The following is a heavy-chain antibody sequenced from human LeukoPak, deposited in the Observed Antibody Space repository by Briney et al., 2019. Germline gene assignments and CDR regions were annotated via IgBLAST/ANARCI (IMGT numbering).Heavy chain of an antibody. CDR2: IIPGGITT. J-gene: IGHJ6*02. CDR1: GFPLSNYW. V-gene: IGHV3-74*01. CDR3: TRVVAGRAGLMDV. Sequence: GGPLRLSCTASGFPLSNYWVLWVREAPGEGVVWGSRIIPGGITTNYADSVKSRYTTSRDNAKTTLYLQMNSLRADDTSRYYCTRVVAGRAGLMDVWGRGTTVTVSS. D-gene: IGHD5-12*01.